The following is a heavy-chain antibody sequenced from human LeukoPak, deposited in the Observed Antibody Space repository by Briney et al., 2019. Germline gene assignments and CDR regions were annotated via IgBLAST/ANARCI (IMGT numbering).Heavy chain of an antibody. J-gene: IGHJ4*02. CDR2: ISAYNGNT. D-gene: IGHD3-22*01. V-gene: IGHV1-18*01. CDR1: GYTFTSYG. Sequence: ASVKVSCEASGYTFTSYGISWVRQAPGQGLEWMGWISAYNGNTNYAQKLQGRVTMTTDTSTSTAYMEPRSLRSDDTAVYYCARDRETGTKYETYYYDSSGSAPGYWGQGTLVTVSS. CDR3: ARDRETGTKYETYYYDSSGSAPGY.